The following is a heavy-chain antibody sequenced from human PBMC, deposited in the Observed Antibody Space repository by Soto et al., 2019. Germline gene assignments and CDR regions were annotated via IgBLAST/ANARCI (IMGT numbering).Heavy chain of an antibody. CDR2: IYYSGST. V-gene: IGHV4-30-4*02. CDR3: ARDRGGSYYGEWVFDY. D-gene: IGHD1-26*01. CDR1: GGSISSGDYY. J-gene: IGHJ4*02. Sequence: PSETLSLTCSVSGGSISSGDYYWDWIRHPPGKGLEWIGHIYYSGSTYYNSSLKSRVTISVDTSKNQFSLKLSSVTAADTAVYYCARDRGGSYYGEWVFDYWGQGTLVTVSS.